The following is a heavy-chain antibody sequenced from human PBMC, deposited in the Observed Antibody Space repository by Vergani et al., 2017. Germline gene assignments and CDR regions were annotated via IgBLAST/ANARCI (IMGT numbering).Heavy chain of an antibody. D-gene: IGHD6-13*01. CDR2: IYVSGIT. J-gene: IGHJ4*02. Sequence: QVQLQESGPGLVKPSQTLSLTCTVSGASINNDFYYWHWIRQPAGKGLEWIGRIYVSGITDYNSSLQSRVSMSVDTSKNQFSLTLTSVTAADTAVYYCARPYSSTTRLRPPGDWGQGTLVTVSS. CDR1: GASINNDFYY. V-gene: IGHV4-61*02. CDR3: ARPYSSTTRLRPPGD.